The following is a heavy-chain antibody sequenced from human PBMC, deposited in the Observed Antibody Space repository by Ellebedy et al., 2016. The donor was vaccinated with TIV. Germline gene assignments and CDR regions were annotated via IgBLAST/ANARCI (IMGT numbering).Heavy chain of an antibody. CDR3: ARDGDYYGSGSRLSFDY. CDR1: GFTFSSSA. Sequence: GESLKISCAASGFTFSSSAMHWVRQAPGKGLEWVAVISYDGSNKYYADSVKGRFTISRDNSKNTLYLQMNSLRAEDTAVYYCARDGDYYGSGSRLSFDYWGQGTLVTVSS. V-gene: IGHV3-30-3*01. CDR2: ISYDGSNK. J-gene: IGHJ4*02. D-gene: IGHD3-10*01.